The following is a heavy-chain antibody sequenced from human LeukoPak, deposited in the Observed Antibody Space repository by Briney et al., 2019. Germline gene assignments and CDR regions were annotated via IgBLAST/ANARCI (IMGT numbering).Heavy chain of an antibody. CDR2: INHSGST. D-gene: IGHD4-17*01. CDR3: ARDFGDFRTDY. J-gene: IGHJ4*02. V-gene: IGHV4-34*01. Sequence: PSETLSLTCAVYGGSFSGYYWSWIRQPPGKGLEWIGEINHSGSTNYNPSLKSRVTISVDTSKNQFSLKLTSVTAADTAVYYCARDFGDFRTDYWGQGTLVTVSS. CDR1: GGSFSGYY.